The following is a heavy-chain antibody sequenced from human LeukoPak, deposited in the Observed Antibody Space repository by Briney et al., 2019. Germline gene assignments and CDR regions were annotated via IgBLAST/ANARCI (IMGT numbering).Heavy chain of an antibody. J-gene: IGHJ4*02. V-gene: IGHV3-64D*09. D-gene: IGHD2-15*01. Sequence: GGSLRLSCSASGFTFSSYAMHWVRQAPGKGLEYVSAISSNGGSTYYADSVKGRFTISRDNSKNTLYLQMSSLRAEDTAVYYCVKDVGDYCSGGSCYSYFDYWGQGTLVTVSS. CDR1: GFTFSSYA. CDR2: ISSNGGST. CDR3: VKDVGDYCSGGSCYSYFDY.